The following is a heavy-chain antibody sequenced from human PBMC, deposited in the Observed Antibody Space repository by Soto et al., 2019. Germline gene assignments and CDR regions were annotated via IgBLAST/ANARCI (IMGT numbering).Heavy chain of an antibody. CDR3: AAFSGSYAPGARNDAFDI. D-gene: IGHD1-26*01. J-gene: IGHJ3*02. V-gene: IGHV1-69*01. CDR1: GGTFSSYA. Sequence: QVQLVQSGAEVKKPGSSVKVSCKASGGTFSSYAISWVRQAPGQGLEWMGGIIPIFGTANYAQKFQGRVTITPDESTSTAYMELSSLRSEDTAVYYCAAFSGSYAPGARNDAFDIWGQGTMVTVSS. CDR2: IIPIFGTA.